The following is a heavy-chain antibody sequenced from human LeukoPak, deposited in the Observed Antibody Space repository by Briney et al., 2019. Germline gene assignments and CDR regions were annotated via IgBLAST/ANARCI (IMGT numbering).Heavy chain of an antibody. CDR1: GGSFSGYY. CDR2: INHSGST. J-gene: IGHJ4*02. V-gene: IGHV4-34*01. Sequence: SETLSLTCAVCGGSFSGYYWSWIRQPPGKGLEWIGEINHSGSTNYNPSLKSRVTISVDTSKNQFSLKLSSVTAADTAVYYCARLGEGSSWYFDYWGQGTLVTVSS. D-gene: IGHD6-13*01. CDR3: ARLGEGSSWYFDY.